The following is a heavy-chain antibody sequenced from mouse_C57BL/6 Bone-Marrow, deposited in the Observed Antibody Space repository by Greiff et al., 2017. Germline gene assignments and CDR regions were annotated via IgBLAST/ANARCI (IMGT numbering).Heavy chain of an antibody. CDR3: ARTGTWFAY. CDR1: GYTFTSYW. CDR2: IHPNSGST. V-gene: IGHV1-64*01. D-gene: IGHD4-1*01. Sequence: QMQLKQPGAELVKPGASVKLSCKASGYTFTSYWMHWVKQRPGQGLEWIGMIHPNSGSTNYNEKFKSKATLTVDKSSSTAYMQLSSLTSEDSAVYYCARTGTWFAYWGQGTLVTVSA. J-gene: IGHJ3*01.